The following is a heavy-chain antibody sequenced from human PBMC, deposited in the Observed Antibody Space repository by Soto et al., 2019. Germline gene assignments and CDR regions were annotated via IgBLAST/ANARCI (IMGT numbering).Heavy chain of an antibody. V-gene: IGHV3-21*01. D-gene: IGHD2-2*01. J-gene: IGHJ6*03. CDR3: AREGAVGYCSSTSCYGAYYYYYMDV. CDR1: GFTFSGYS. Sequence: GGSLIVSCTASGFTFSGYSMNWVRQAPGKGLEWVSSISSSSSYIYYADSVKGRFTISRDNAKNSLYLQMNSLRAEDTAVYYCAREGAVGYCSSTSCYGAYYYYYMDVWGKGTTVTVAS. CDR2: ISSSSSYI.